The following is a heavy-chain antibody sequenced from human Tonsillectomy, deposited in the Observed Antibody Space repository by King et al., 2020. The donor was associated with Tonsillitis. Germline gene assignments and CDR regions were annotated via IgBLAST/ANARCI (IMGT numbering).Heavy chain of an antibody. CDR1: GFTFSNAW. CDR3: TTDPSPFHSGSGDYWGYLDY. CDR2: IKSKSDGATT. J-gene: IGHJ4*02. Sequence: VQLVESGGGLVKPGGSLRLSCAASGFTFSNAWMTWVRQAPGKGLEWVGRIKSKSDGATTDYAAPVKGRFTISRDDSKNTLYLEMNSLKTEDTAVYYCTTDPSPFHSGSGDYWGYLDYWGQGTLATVSS. D-gene: IGHD3/OR15-3a*01. V-gene: IGHV3-15*01.